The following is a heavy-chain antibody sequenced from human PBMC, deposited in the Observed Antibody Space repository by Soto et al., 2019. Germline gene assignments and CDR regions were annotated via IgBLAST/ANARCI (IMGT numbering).Heavy chain of an antibody. CDR2: ISYDGSNK. CDR3: AKVSSCSSTSCYIQMTFMDV. J-gene: IGHJ6*02. Sequence: QVQLVESGGGVVQPGRSLRLSCAASGFTFSSYGMHWVRQAPGKGLEWVAVISYDGSNKYYGDSVKGRFTISRDNSKNTLYLKMNSLRAEDTAVYYCAKVSSCSSTSCYIQMTFMDVWGQGTTVTVSS. D-gene: IGHD2-2*02. V-gene: IGHV3-30*18. CDR1: GFTFSSYG.